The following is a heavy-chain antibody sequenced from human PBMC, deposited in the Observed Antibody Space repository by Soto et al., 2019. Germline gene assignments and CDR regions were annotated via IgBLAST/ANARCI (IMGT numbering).Heavy chain of an antibody. Sequence: ASVKVSCKASGYTFTSYGISWVRQAPGQGLEWMGWMNTNSGNTGYAQKFQGRVTMTRNTSISTAYMELSSLRSEDTAVYYCAKLVTPGNWFDPWGQGTLVTVSS. CDR3: AKLVTPGNWFDP. D-gene: IGHD3-9*01. CDR1: GYTFTSYG. CDR2: MNTNSGNT. J-gene: IGHJ5*02. V-gene: IGHV1-8*02.